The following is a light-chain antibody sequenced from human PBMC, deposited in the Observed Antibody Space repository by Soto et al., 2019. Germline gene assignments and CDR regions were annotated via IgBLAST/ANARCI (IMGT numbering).Light chain of an antibody. J-gene: IGKJ4*01. Sequence: DIQMTQSPSSLSASVGDRITITCRASQNVGTYLSWYQQRSGKAPKLLIYAASNLQSGVSSRFSGSGSGTDFTLAISSLQPEDFATYFCQQSYNTSLTVGGGTKVEI. CDR1: QNVGTY. CDR2: AAS. V-gene: IGKV1-39*01. CDR3: QQSYNTSLT.